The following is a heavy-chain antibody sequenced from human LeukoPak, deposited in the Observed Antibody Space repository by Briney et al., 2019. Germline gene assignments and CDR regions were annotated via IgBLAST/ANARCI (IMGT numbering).Heavy chain of an antibody. J-gene: IGHJ5*02. CDR2: IIPIFGTA. Sequence: SVKVSCKASGGTFSSYAISWVRQAPGQELEWMGGIIPIFGTANYAQRFQGRVTITADKSTSTAYMELSSLRSEDTAVYYCARDNDCSSTSCYGSLGLWGQGTLVTVSS. CDR3: ARDNDCSSTSCYGSLGL. V-gene: IGHV1-69*06. D-gene: IGHD2-2*01. CDR1: GGTFSSYA.